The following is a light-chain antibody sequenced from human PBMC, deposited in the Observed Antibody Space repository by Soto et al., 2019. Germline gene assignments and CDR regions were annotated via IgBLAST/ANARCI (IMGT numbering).Light chain of an antibody. CDR1: SSDVGAYNL. J-gene: IGLJ3*02. Sequence: QSALTQPASVSGSPGQSITISCTGTSSDVGAYNLVSWYQQHPGRAPKLFIFDVSDRPSGVSNRFSGSKSGNTASLTISGLQAEDEAFYYCSSYTNTSTLVFGGGTKLIVL. CDR3: SSYTNTSTLV. CDR2: DVS. V-gene: IGLV2-14*03.